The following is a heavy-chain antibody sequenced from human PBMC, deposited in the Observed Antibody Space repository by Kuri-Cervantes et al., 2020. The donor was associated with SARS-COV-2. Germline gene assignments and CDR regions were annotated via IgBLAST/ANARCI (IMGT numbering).Heavy chain of an antibody. CDR1: GYTFTTYG. Sequence: ASVKVSCKASGYTFTTYGITWVRQAPGQGLEWMGCISTYNANADYAQKLQGRVTMTTDTSTSIAYMELRSLRSDDTAIYYCAGGFDYGDYPYYYGMDVWGQGTTVTVSS. D-gene: IGHD4-17*01. CDR3: AGGFDYGDYPYYYGMDV. V-gene: IGHV1-18*04. J-gene: IGHJ6*02. CDR2: ISTYNANA.